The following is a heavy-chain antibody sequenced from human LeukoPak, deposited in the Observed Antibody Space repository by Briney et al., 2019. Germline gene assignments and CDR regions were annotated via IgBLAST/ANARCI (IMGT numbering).Heavy chain of an antibody. CDR3: ARPGVPSSNWYFDL. V-gene: IGHV3-74*01. D-gene: IGHD1-14*01. Sequence: PGGSLRLSCAASGFTFSSYWMHWVRQAPGNGLVWVSRINTDGGTTTYADSVKGRFTISRDNAKNTLYLQMNSLRAEDTAVYYCARPGVPSSNWYFDLWGRGTLVTVSS. CDR1: GFTFSSYW. CDR2: INTDGGTT. J-gene: IGHJ2*01.